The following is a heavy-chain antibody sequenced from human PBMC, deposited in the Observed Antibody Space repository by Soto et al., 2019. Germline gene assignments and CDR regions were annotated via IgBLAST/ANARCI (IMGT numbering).Heavy chain of an antibody. CDR3: ARVYQQQLVNAMDV. Sequence: GESLKISCKGSGYSFTSYWIAWVRQMPGKGLEWMGIIYPGDSDTRYRPSFQGQVTISADKSISTAYLQWSSLKASDTAMYFCARVYQQQLVNAMDVWGQGTTVPVSS. CDR2: IYPGDSDT. J-gene: IGHJ6*02. V-gene: IGHV5-51*01. CDR1: GYSFTSYW. D-gene: IGHD6-13*01.